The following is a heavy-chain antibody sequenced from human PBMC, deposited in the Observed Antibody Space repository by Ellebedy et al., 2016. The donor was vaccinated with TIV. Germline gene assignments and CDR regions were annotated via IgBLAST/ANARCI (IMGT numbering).Heavy chain of an antibody. Sequence: SETLSLTXTVSGGSISSYYWSWIRQPPGKGLEWIGYIYYSGSTNYNPSLKSRVTISVDTSTNQFSLKLSSVTAADTAVYYCARTYSSGWYDWFDPWGQGTLVTVSS. D-gene: IGHD6-19*01. CDR3: ARTYSSGWYDWFDP. CDR2: IYYSGST. J-gene: IGHJ5*02. CDR1: GGSISSYY. V-gene: IGHV4-59*01.